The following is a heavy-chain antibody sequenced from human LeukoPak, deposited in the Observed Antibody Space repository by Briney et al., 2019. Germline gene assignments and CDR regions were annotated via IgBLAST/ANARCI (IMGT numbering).Heavy chain of an antibody. CDR1: GYTLTELS. CDR2: FDPEDGET. CDR3: ATGGRLGGRSGSYEY. Sequence: GASVKVSCKVSGYTLTELSMHWGRQAPGKGLEWMGGFDPEDGETIYAQKFQGRVTMTEDTSTDTAYMELSSLRSEDTAVYYCATGGRLGGRSGSYEYWGQGTLVTVSS. J-gene: IGHJ4*02. V-gene: IGHV1-24*01. D-gene: IGHD3-10*01.